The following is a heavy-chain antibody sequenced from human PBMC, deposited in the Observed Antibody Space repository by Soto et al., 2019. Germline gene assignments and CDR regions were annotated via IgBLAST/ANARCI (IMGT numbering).Heavy chain of an antibody. CDR2: ISGSGGST. CDR3: AKADILTGYYIWAYPY. V-gene: IGHV3-23*01. Sequence: GGSLRLSCAASGFTFSSYAMSWVRQAPGKGLEWVSAISGSGGSTYYADSVKGRFTISRDNSKNTLYLQMSSLRAEDTAVYYCAKADILTGYYIWAYPYWGQGTLVTVSS. CDR1: GFTFSSYA. J-gene: IGHJ4*02. D-gene: IGHD3-9*01.